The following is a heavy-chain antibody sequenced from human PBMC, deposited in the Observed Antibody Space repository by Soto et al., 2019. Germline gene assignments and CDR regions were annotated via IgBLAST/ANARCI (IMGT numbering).Heavy chain of an antibody. V-gene: IGHV3-66*01. CDR2: IYSGGST. CDR1: GFTVSSNY. D-gene: IGHD3-9*01. J-gene: IGHJ3*01. CDR3: AGASDSGIRYFDWLDVFDF. Sequence: GGSLRLSCAASGFTVSSNYMSWVRQAPGKGLEWVSVIYSGGSTYYADSVKGRFTISRDNSKNTLYLQMNSLRAEDTAVYYCAGASDSGIRYFDWLDVFDFWGQGTMVTVSS.